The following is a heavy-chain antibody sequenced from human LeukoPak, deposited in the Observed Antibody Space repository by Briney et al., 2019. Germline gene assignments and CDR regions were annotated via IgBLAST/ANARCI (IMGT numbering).Heavy chain of an antibody. CDR1: GFTFSSYA. CDR3: AKCSGGTCYSSLDY. V-gene: IGHV3-23*01. D-gene: IGHD2-15*01. CDR2: ISGSGGST. Sequence: GGSLRLSCAASGFTFSSYAMSWVRQAPGKGLGWVLGISGSGGSTYYADSVKGRFTISRDNSKNTLYLQMNSLRAGDTAVYYCAKCSGGTCYSSLDYWGQGTLVTVSS. J-gene: IGHJ4*02.